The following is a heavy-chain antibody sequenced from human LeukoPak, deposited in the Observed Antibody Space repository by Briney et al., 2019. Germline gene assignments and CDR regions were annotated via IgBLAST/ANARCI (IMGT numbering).Heavy chain of an antibody. CDR1: GYSFPSFW. V-gene: IGHV5-51*01. D-gene: IGHD6-13*01. CDR3: ARQASAASDY. Sequence: GESLKISCKGSGYSFPSFWIGWVRQMPGKGLEWMGIIYHGDSDTKYSPSFQGQVTLSVDKSITTAYLQWSSLKASDTAMYYCARQASAASDYWGQGTLVTVSS. J-gene: IGHJ4*02. CDR2: IYHGDSDT.